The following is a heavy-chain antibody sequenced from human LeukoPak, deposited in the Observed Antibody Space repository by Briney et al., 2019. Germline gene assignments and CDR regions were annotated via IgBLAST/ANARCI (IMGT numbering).Heavy chain of an antibody. Sequence: SVKVPCKVSGYTLTELSMHWVRQAPGKGLEWMGGIIPIFGTAHYAQKFQGRVTITADESTSTAYMELSSLRSEDTAVYYCASNYYDSSGRDEAFDIWGQGTMVTVSS. D-gene: IGHD3-22*01. J-gene: IGHJ3*02. CDR2: IIPIFGTA. CDR3: ASNYYDSSGRDEAFDI. V-gene: IGHV1-69*13. CDR1: GYTLTELS.